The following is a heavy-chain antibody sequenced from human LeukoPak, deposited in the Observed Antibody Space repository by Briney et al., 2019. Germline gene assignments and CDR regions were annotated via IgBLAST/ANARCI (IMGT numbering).Heavy chain of an antibody. CDR2: IYYSGGT. V-gene: IGHV4-59*01. J-gene: IGHJ5*02. Sequence: SETLSLTCTVSGGSISSYYWSWIRQPPGKGLEWIGYIYYSGGTNYNPSLKSRVTISVDTSKNQFSLKLSSVTAADTAVYYCARVKAVAGTFWFDPWGQGTLVTVSS. CDR3: ARVKAVAGTFWFDP. CDR1: GGSISSYY. D-gene: IGHD6-19*01.